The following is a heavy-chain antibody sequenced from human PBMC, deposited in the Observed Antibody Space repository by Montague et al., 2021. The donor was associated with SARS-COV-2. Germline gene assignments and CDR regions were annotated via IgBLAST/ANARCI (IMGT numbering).Heavy chain of an antibody. CDR2: IYYSGST. CDR1: GGSISCSSYY. D-gene: IGHD3-22*01. Sequence: SETLSLTCTVSGGSISCSSYYWGWIRQPPGKGLEWIGSIYYSGSTYYNPSLKSRVTISVDTSKNQFSLKLSSVTAADTAVYYCARQSPVTMIVVVISGRFDYWGQGTLVTVSS. J-gene: IGHJ4*02. CDR3: ARQSPVTMIVVVISGRFDY. V-gene: IGHV4-39*01.